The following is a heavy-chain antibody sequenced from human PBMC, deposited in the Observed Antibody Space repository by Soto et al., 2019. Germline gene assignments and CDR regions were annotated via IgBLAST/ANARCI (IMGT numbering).Heavy chain of an antibody. CDR2: IKQDGSEK. CDR3: ARGAFYYYDSSGYYSGY. Sequence: GGSLRLSCAASGFTFSSYWMSWVRQAPGKGLEWVANIKQDGSEKYYVDSVKGRFTISRDNAKNSLYLQMNSLRAEDTAVYYCARGAFYYYDSSGYYSGYWGQGTLVTVSS. J-gene: IGHJ4*02. V-gene: IGHV3-7*05. D-gene: IGHD3-22*01. CDR1: GFTFSSYW.